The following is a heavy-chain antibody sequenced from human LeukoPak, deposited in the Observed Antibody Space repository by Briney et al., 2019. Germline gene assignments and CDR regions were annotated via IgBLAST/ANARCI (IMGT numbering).Heavy chain of an antibody. D-gene: IGHD2-21*01. Sequence: GGSLRLSCAASGFTVSSNYMSWVRQAPGKGLEWVSVISGSGGSTYYADSVKGRFTISRDNSKNTLYLQMNSLRAEDTAVYYCAKEPLPIFVGTFDYWGQGTLVTVSS. J-gene: IGHJ4*02. CDR1: GFTVSSNY. CDR3: AKEPLPIFVGTFDY. V-gene: IGHV3-23*01. CDR2: ISGSGGST.